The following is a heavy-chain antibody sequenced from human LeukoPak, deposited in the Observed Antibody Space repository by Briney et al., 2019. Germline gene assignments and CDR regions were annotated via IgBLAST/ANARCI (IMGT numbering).Heavy chain of an antibody. V-gene: IGHV3-30*04. Sequence: GGSLRLSCAASGFTFSSYAMHWVRQAPGKGLEWVAVISYDGSNKYYADSVKGRFTISRDNSKNTLYLQMNSLRAEDTAVYYCAREGLRYFDWLLYMSHDAFDIWGQGTMVTVSS. D-gene: IGHD3-9*01. CDR3: AREGLRYFDWLLYMSHDAFDI. CDR2: ISYDGSNK. J-gene: IGHJ3*02. CDR1: GFTFSSYA.